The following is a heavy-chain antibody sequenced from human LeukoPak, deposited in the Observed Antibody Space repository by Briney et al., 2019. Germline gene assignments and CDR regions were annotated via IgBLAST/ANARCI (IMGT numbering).Heavy chain of an antibody. CDR2: IYHSGST. CDR3: VRGILITMIVVDAFDI. CDR1: GGSISSGGYS. D-gene: IGHD3-22*01. Sequence: SQTLSLTCAVSGGSISSGGYSWSWIRQPPGKGLEWIGYIYHSGSTYYNPSLKSRVTISVDRSKNQFSLKLSSVTAADTAVYYCVRGILITMIVVDAFDIWGQGTMVTVSS. V-gene: IGHV4-30-2*01. J-gene: IGHJ3*02.